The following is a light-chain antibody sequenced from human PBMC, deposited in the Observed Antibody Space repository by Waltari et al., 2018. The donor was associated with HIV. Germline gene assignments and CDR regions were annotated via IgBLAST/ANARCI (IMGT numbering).Light chain of an antibody. V-gene: IGKV4-1*01. CDR1: QSLLYSSNNKNY. Sequence: DIVLTQSPDSLAVSLGERATINCKSSQSLLYSSNNKNYLAWYQQKPGQPPKLLIYWASTRDSGVPDRFSGSGSGTDFTLTISSLQAEDVSVYYCQQRSNWPPYTFGQGTKLEIK. CDR2: WAS. J-gene: IGKJ2*01. CDR3: QQRSNWPPYT.